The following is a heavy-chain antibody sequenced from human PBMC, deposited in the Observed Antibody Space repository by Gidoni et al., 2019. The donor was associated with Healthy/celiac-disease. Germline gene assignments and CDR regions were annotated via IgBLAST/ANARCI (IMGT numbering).Heavy chain of an antibody. V-gene: IGHV1-46*01. CDR3: ARAGGHSGSSGEFYY. J-gene: IGHJ4*02. CDR1: GYTFTSYY. CDR2: INPSGGST. D-gene: IGHD6-6*01. Sequence: QVQLVQSGAEVKKPGASVKGSCKASGYTFTSYYMHWVRQATGQGREWMGIINPSGGSTSYAPKFQGRVTMTRDTSTSTVYMELSSLRSDDTAVYYCARAGGHSGSSGEFYYWGQGTLVTVSS.